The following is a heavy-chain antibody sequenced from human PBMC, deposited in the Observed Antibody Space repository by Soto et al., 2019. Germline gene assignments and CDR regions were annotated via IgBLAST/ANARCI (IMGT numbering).Heavy chain of an antibody. D-gene: IGHD3-22*01. CDR1: GGSVSSGSYY. V-gene: IGHV4-61*01. CDR3: ARAPHYYDSSGCCSYYYGMDV. CDR2: IYYSGST. Sequence: SETLSLTCTVSGGSVSSGSYYWSWIRQPPGKGLEWIGYIYYSGSTNYNPSLKSRVTISVDTSKNQFSLKLSSVTAADTAVYYCARAPHYYDSSGCCSYYYGMDVWGQGTTVTVSS. J-gene: IGHJ6*02.